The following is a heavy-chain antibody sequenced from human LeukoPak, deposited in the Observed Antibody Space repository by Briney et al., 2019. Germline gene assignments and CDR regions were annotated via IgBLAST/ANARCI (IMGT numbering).Heavy chain of an antibody. J-gene: IGHJ4*02. CDR1: GFTFSNYW. CDR3: AREDSSSLTDY. D-gene: IGHD6-13*01. V-gene: IGHV3-74*01. CDR2: INTDGSST. Sequence: GGSLRLSCAASGFTFSNYWMHWVRQAPGKGLVWVSRINTDGSSTSYVDSVKGRFTISRDNAKNSLYLQMNSLRAEDTAVYYCAREDSSSLTDYWGQGTLVTVSS.